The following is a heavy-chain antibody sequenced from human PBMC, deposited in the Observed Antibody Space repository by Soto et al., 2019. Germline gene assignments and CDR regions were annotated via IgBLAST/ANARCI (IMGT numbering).Heavy chain of an antibody. J-gene: IGHJ4*02. D-gene: IGHD6-19*01. CDR3: ARDAAVPGESDRFDY. V-gene: IGHV4-4*02. Sequence: ETLSLTCVVSGDSLITNNWWSWVRQPPGKGLEWIGEVFHTGRTNFNPSLKSRVTMSIDTSKNQFSLQLTSVTAADTAIYYCARDAAVPGESDRFDYWGQGALVTVSS. CDR2: VFHTGRT. CDR1: GDSLITNNW.